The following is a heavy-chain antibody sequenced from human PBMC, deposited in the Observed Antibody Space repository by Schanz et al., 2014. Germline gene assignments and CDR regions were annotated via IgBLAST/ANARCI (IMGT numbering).Heavy chain of an antibody. Sequence: QVQLVPSGPAVKKPGASMKVSCLASGSSFTEYFLHWVRQAPGQGLEWMGWINPNSGETNYEQKFKGRVTLTSDTSISTAFMELSGLTSDDTATYFCARARYTGYDCSGYWGQGTLLIVSS. CDR3: ARARYTGYDCSGY. D-gene: IGHD5-12*01. V-gene: IGHV1-2*02. CDR2: INPNSGET. CDR1: GSSFTEYF. J-gene: IGHJ4*02.